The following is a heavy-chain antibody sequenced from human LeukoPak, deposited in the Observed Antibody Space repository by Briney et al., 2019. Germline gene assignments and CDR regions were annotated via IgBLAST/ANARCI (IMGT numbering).Heavy chain of an antibody. CDR2: VDPEDGET. CDR3: ARDLRILWFGELLLGY. CDR1: GYTFTDYY. D-gene: IGHD3-10*01. V-gene: IGHV1-69-2*01. J-gene: IGHJ4*02. Sequence: ASVKVSCKASGYTFTDYYMHWVQQAPGKGLEWMGRVDPEDGETIYAEKFQGRVTMTTDTSTSTAYMELRSLRSDDTAVYYCARDLRILWFGELLLGYWGQGTLVTVSS.